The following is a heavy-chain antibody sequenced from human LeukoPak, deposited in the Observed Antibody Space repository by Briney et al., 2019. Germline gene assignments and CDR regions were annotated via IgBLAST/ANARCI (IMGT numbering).Heavy chain of an antibody. CDR1: GFTFSTYG. CDR2: INPGGSRT. J-gene: IGHJ4*02. CDR3: ARDPRGNRDY. Sequence: GGSLRLSCAASGFTFSTYGVHWVRQAPGKGLVWVSRINPGGSRTDYAGSVKGRFTISRDNAKNMLYLQMNSLRAEDTAAYFCARDPRGNRDYWGQGTLVTVSS. D-gene: IGHD4-23*01. V-gene: IGHV3-74*01.